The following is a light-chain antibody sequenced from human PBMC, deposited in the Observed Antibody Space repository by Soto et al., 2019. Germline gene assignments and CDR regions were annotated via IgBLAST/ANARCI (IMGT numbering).Light chain of an antibody. CDR2: DAY. CDR1: QSVGSY. CDR3: QQRNTWPPVT. J-gene: IGKJ5*01. V-gene: IGKV3-11*01. Sequence: EIVFTQSPASLSFSPGERATLSFRASQSVGSYLAWYQQKPGQAPRLLIYDAYNRATGIPPRFSGSGSGTDFTLTISSLEPEDFAIYYCQQRNTWPPVTFGQGTRLEI.